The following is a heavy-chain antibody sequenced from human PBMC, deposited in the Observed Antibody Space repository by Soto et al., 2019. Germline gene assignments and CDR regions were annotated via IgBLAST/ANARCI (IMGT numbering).Heavy chain of an antibody. D-gene: IGHD3-10*01. V-gene: IGHV1-69*13. CDR1: GGTFSSYA. CDR2: IIPIFGTA. J-gene: IGHJ6*02. CDR3: ARVPMVRGVYGPYYYYGMDV. Sequence: GASVKVSCKASGGTFSSYAISWVRQAPGQGLEWMGGIIPIFGTANYAQKFQGRVTITADESTSTAYMELSSLRSEDTAVYYCARVPMVRGVYGPYYYYGMDVWGQGTTVTVSS.